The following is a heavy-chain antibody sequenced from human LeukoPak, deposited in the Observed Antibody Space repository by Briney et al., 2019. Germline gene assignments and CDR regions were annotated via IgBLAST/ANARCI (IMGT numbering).Heavy chain of an antibody. J-gene: IGHJ4*02. CDR1: GDSVSSNSAA. V-gene: IGHV6-1*01. D-gene: IGHD4-11*01. CDR3: AREGAGTTVTTYDY. Sequence: SQTLSLTCAISGDSVSSNSAAWNWIRQPPSRGLEWLGRTYYRSKWYNDYAVSVKSRITINPDTSKKQFSLQLNSVTPEDTAVYYCAREGAGTTVTTYDYWGQGTLVTVSS. CDR2: TYYRSKWYN.